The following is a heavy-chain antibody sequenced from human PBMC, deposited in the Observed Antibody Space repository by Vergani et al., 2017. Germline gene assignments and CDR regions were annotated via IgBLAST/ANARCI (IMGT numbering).Heavy chain of an antibody. CDR2: IYTSGST. CDR1: GGSISSGSYY. V-gene: IGHV4-61*02. Sequence: QVQLQESGPGLVKPSQTLSLTCTVSGGSISSGSYYWSWIRQPAGKGLEWIGRIYTSGSTNYNPSLKSRVTMSVDTSQNQFSLKLSSVTAADTAVYYCARDGDFYDSSEGPGHYYMDVWGKGTTVTVSS. CDR3: ARDGDFYDSSEGPGHYYMDV. J-gene: IGHJ6*03. D-gene: IGHD3-22*01.